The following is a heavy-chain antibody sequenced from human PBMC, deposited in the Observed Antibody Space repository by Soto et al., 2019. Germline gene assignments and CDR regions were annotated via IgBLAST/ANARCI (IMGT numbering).Heavy chain of an antibody. Sequence: QVQLVQSGAEVKKPGASVKVSCKASGYTFTSYDISWVRQAPGQGLEWMGWMSTSNGNTNYAQKLQGRVTLTTDTSTSTANMELSTMRPDDPAVYFCARDRNWVDPWGQGTLVTGSS. CDR1: GYTFTSYD. V-gene: IGHV1-18*01. J-gene: IGHJ5*02. CDR3: ARDRNWVDP. CDR2: MSTSNGNT.